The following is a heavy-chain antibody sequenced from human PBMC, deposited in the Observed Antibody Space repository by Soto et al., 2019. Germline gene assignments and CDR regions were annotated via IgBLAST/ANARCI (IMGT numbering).Heavy chain of an antibody. D-gene: IGHD3-22*01. Sequence: PSETLSLTCTISGGSISSFYWSWIRQSPGKELEWIGYVYYTGTTSYNPSLQSRVTILVDTSKNQFSLKLSSVTAADTAVYYCARGTYDSSGHYYFDYWGQGTLVTVSS. CDR2: VYYTGTT. CDR3: ARGTYDSSGHYYFDY. V-gene: IGHV4-59*01. CDR1: GGSISSFY. J-gene: IGHJ4*02.